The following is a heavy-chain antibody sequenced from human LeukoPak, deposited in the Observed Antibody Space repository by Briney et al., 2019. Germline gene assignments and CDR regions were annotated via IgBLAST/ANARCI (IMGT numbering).Heavy chain of an antibody. CDR1: GFTFSSYS. D-gene: IGHD6-13*01. Sequence: PGGSLRLSCAASGFTFSSYSMNWVRQAPGKGLEWVSSISSSSSYIYYADSVKGRFTISRDNAKNSLYLQMDSLRAEDTAVYYCARVWDSSSWYDGYYFDYWGQGTLVTVSS. J-gene: IGHJ4*02. CDR3: ARVWDSSSWYDGYYFDY. CDR2: ISSSSSYI. V-gene: IGHV3-21*01.